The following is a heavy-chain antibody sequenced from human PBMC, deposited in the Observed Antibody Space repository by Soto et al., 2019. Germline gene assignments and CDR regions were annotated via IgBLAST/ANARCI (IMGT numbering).Heavy chain of an antibody. J-gene: IGHJ6*02. Sequence: PGGSLRLSCAASGFTFSSYAMSWVRQAPGKGLEWVSAISGSGGSTYYADSVKGRFTISRDNSKNTLYLQMNSLRAEDTAVYYCAKDRGIVVVPTGMDVWGQGTTVTVAS. CDR1: GFTFSSYA. D-gene: IGHD2-2*01. V-gene: IGHV3-23*01. CDR2: ISGSGGST. CDR3: AKDRGIVVVPTGMDV.